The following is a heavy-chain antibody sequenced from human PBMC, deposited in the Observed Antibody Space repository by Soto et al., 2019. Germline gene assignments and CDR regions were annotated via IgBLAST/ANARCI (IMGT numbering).Heavy chain of an antibody. CDR3: SRAPRDYGDYGYFDF. CDR1: GGSINGYY. Sequence: QVQLQASGPGLVKPSETLSLTCTVSGGSINGYYWTWIRQPAGQELEWIGRIYASGSTNYNPSLTSRVTMSVDKYKNQFSLKLTSVTAADTAVYYCSRAPRDYGDYGYFDFWGQGTLVTVSS. CDR2: IYASGST. D-gene: IGHD4-17*01. J-gene: IGHJ4*02. V-gene: IGHV4-4*07.